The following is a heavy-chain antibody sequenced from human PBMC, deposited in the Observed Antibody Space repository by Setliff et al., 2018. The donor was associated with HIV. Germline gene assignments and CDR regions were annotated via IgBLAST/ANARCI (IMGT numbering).Heavy chain of an antibody. CDR1: DDSISSYY. D-gene: IGHD1-1*01. CDR2: SGDT. Sequence: SETLSLTCTVSDDSISSYYWSWIRQPAGKDMEWIGRSGDTIYNPSLESRVTISVDTSRNQFSLRLSSVTAADTAVYYCARIDPGKFWSLDCWGRGTLVTVSS. J-gene: IGHJ4*02. V-gene: IGHV4-4*07. CDR3: ARIDPGKFWSLDC.